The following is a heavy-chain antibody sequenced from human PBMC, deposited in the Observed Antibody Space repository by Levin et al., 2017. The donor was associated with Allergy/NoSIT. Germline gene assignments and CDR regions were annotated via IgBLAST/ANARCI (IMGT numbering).Heavy chain of an antibody. CDR3: ARDDCTSTSCYVPDAFDI. V-gene: IGHV4-31*03. CDR2: IYYSGST. Sequence: SETLSLTCTVSGGSISSGGSYWSWIRQHPGKGLEWIGYIYYSGSTYYNPSLKSRVTMSVDTSKNQFSLKLSSVTAADTAVYYCARDDCTSTSCYVPDAFDIWGQGTMVTVSS. J-gene: IGHJ3*02. D-gene: IGHD2-2*01. CDR1: GGSISSGGSY.